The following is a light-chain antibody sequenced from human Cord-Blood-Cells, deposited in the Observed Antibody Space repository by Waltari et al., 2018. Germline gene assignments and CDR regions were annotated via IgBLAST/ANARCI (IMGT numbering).Light chain of an antibody. CDR3: QQCNSWPPYA. Sequence: EIVMTQSPATLSVSPGERATLSCRASQSVSSNLAWYQQKPGQAPRLLSYGAATRATGMPARCSGSGSGTEFTLTISSLQSEDFAVYYCQQCNSWPPYAFGQGTKLGSK. J-gene: IGKJ2*01. CDR2: GAA. V-gene: IGKV3-15*01. CDR1: QSVSSN.